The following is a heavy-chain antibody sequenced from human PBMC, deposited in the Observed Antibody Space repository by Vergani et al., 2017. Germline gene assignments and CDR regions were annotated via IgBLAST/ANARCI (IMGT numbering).Heavy chain of an antibody. CDR2: VYTGGSA. V-gene: IGHV4-61*02. CDR1: GGSIASGTYY. D-gene: IGHD2-8*01. CDR3: ARDYASAIYYANDAFDI. J-gene: IGHJ3*02. Sequence: QVQLQESGPRLVKPSQTLSLTCTVSGGSIASGTYYWTWIRQPAGKGLEWIGRVYTGGSANYNPSFKSRVTISLDTSRNQFSLNLQSVTAADTAVYYCARDYASAIYYANDAFDIWGRGTKVTVSS.